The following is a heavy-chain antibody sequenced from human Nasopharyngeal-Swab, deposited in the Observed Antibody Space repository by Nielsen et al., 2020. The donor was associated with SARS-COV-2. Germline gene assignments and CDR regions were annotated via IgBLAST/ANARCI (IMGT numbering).Heavy chain of an antibody. Sequence: VRQAPGKGLEWVSYISSSGSTIYYADSVKGRFTISRDNAKNSLYLQMNSLRAEDTAVYYCARDSSGYGYFDYWGQGTLVTSPQ. V-gene: IGHV3-48*03. CDR3: ARDSSGYGYFDY. D-gene: IGHD5-12*01. J-gene: IGHJ4*02. CDR2: ISSSGSTI.